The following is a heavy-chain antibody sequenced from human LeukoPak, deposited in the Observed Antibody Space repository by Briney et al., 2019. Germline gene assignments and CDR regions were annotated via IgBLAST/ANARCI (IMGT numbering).Heavy chain of an antibody. CDR1: GLTFSKYA. D-gene: IGHD3-22*01. CDR3: AREMGYYDSSAHYYYAMDV. V-gene: IGHV3-23*01. J-gene: IGHJ6*02. Sequence: PGGSLRLSCAAPGLTFSKYAMSWVRQAPGKGLEWVSTISGSGGSTYYADSAKGRFTISRDNSRNTLYLQMNSLRAEDTAVYYCAREMGYYDSSAHYYYAMDVWGQGTTVTVSS. CDR2: ISGSGGST.